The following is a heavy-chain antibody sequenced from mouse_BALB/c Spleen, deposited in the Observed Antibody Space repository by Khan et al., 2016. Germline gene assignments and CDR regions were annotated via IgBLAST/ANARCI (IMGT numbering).Heavy chain of an antibody. CDR1: GDSITSGY. Sequence: EVQLQESGPSLVKPSQTLSLTCSVAGDSITSGYWNWIRQFPGNKLEYMGYINYSGSTYYNPSLKSRISITRDTSKNQYYLQLNSVTTEDTARYYCGRYDGYSFDYWGQGTTLTGSS. J-gene: IGHJ2*01. V-gene: IGHV3-8*02. CDR2: INYSGST. D-gene: IGHD2-3*01. CDR3: GRYDGYSFDY.